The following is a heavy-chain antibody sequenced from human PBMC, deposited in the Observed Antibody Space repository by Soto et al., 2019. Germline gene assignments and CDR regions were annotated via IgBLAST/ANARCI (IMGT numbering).Heavy chain of an antibody. Sequence: SVKVSCKASGGTCSSYAISWVLQAPGQGLEWMGGIIPIFGTANYAQKFQGRVTITADKSTSTAYMELSSLRSEDTAVYYCARGSRRIYYYDSSGYLDYWGQGTLVTVSS. CDR2: IIPIFGTA. CDR3: ARGSRRIYYYDSSGYLDY. J-gene: IGHJ4*02. D-gene: IGHD3-22*01. V-gene: IGHV1-69*06. CDR1: GGTCSSYA.